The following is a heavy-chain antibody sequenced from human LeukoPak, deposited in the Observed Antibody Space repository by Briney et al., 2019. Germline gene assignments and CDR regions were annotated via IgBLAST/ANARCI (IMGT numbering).Heavy chain of an antibody. Sequence: SETLSLTCTVSGGSISSYYWSWIRQPPGKGLEWIGYIYYSGSTNYNPSLKGRVTISVDTSKNQFSLKLSSVTAADTAVYYCARGDLVPAAGLFDYWGQGTLVTVSS. V-gene: IGHV4-59*08. CDR2: IYYSGST. CDR3: ARGDLVPAAGLFDY. CDR1: GGSISSYY. J-gene: IGHJ4*02. D-gene: IGHD2-2*01.